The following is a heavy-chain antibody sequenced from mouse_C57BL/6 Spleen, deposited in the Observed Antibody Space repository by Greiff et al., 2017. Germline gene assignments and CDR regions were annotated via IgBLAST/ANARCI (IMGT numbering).Heavy chain of an antibody. D-gene: IGHD2-5*01. J-gene: IGHJ2*01. CDR2: IRSKSNNYAT. Sequence: EVQLVESGGGLVQPKGSLKLSCAASGFSFNTYAMNWVRQAPGKGLEWVARIRSKSNNYATYYADSVKDRFTISRDDSESMLYLQMNNLKTEDTAMYYCVRSSTIVTYYFDYWGQGTTLTVSS. V-gene: IGHV10-1*01. CDR1: GFSFNTYA. CDR3: VRSSTIVTYYFDY.